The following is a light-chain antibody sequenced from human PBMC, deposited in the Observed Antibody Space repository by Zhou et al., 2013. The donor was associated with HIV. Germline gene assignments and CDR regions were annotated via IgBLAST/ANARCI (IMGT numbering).Light chain of an antibody. CDR3: QQRNRWPLT. CDR2: GAV. Sequence: EVVMTQSPATLSVSLGERVTLSCRASQAITNDVAWYQQKRGQAPRVLLYGAVTRVAGVPARFSGSGSGTEFTLTISSLEPEDFAFYYCQQRNRWPLTFGPGTKVEIK. CDR1: QAITND. J-gene: IGKJ3*01. V-gene: IGKV3D-15*01.